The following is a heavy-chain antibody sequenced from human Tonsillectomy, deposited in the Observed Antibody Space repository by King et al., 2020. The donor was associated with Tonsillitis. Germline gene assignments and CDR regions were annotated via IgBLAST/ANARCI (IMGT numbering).Heavy chain of an antibody. CDR2: INPEDSDT. CDR3: ARRYGSWSYYSIFY. Sequence: QLVQSGAEVKKPGESLKISCKGSGYRFSNYWIGWVRQKAGKGLEWMGIINPEDSDTRYSPSFQGQVTISADNSISTASLQWSSMKASDSAMYYCARRYGSWSYYSIFYWGQGTLVTVSS. D-gene: IGHD3-10*01. V-gene: IGHV5-51*01. J-gene: IGHJ4*02. CDR1: GYRFSNYW.